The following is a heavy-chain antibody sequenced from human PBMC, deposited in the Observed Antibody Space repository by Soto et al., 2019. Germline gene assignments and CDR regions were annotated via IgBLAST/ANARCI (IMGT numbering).Heavy chain of an antibody. V-gene: IGHV4-61*01. J-gene: IGHJ4*02. CDR2: IYYSGST. Sequence: SETLSLTCTVSGGSVGSGSYYWSWIRQPPGKGLEWIGYIYYSGSTNYNPSLKSRVTISVDTSKNQFSLKLSSVTAADTAVYYCARDGRDYVWGILDYWGQGTLVTVSS. CDR3: ARDGRDYVWGILDY. D-gene: IGHD3-16*01. CDR1: GGSVGSGSYY.